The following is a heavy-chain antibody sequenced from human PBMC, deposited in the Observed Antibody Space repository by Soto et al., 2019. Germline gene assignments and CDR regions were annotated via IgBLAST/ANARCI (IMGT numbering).Heavy chain of an antibody. V-gene: IGHV4-34*01. D-gene: IGHD3-3*01. CDR2: INHSGST. CDR1: GGSFSGYY. Sequence: QVQLQQWGAGLLKPSETLSLTCAVYGGSFSGYYWSWIRQPPGKGLEWIGEINHSGSTNYNPSLKSRVTISVDTSKNQFSLKLSSVTAADTAVYYCARALGWGVRFLGYWGQGTLVTVSS. CDR3: ARALGWGVRFLGY. J-gene: IGHJ4*02.